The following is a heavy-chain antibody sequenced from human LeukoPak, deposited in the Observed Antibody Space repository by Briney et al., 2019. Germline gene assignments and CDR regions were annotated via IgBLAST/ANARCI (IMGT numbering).Heavy chain of an antibody. CDR1: GFSFSLYA. Sequence: GGSMRLSCEASGFSFSLYAMNWVRQPPGKGLEWVSHIIGSSSTIYYAATVKGRFTISRDNAKNSLYLQMNSLRAEDSAVYYCARDGGGYTYGNYYMDVWDKGTTVTVSS. CDR2: IIGSSSTI. D-gene: IGHD5-18*01. V-gene: IGHV3-48*01. J-gene: IGHJ6*03. CDR3: ARDGGGYTYGNYYMDV.